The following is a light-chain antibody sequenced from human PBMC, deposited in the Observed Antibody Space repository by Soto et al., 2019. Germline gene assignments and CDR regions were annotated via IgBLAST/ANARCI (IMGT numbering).Light chain of an antibody. J-gene: IGLJ1*01. Sequence: QSALTQPRSVSGSPGQSVTISCTGTSSDVGGYNYVSWYQQHPGKAPKLMIYDVSKRPSGVPDRFSGSKSGISASLTISGLQTEDEADYYCISYTDRQSYLFGTGTKVTVL. V-gene: IGLV2-11*01. CDR2: DVS. CDR1: SSDVGGYNY. CDR3: ISYTDRQSYL.